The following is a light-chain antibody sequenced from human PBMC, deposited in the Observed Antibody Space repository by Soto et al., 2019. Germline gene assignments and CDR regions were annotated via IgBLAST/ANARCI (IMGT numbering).Light chain of an antibody. Sequence: QSALTQPASVSGSPGQSITIPCTGTSSDVGGYNFVSWYQQYPGKAPKLMIYAVTNRPSGVSNRFSASKSGNTASLTISGLQAEDEANYYCSSYTSSSTLVVFGGGTKLTVL. CDR3: SSYTSSSTLVV. CDR1: SSDVGGYNF. J-gene: IGLJ2*01. V-gene: IGLV2-14*01. CDR2: AVT.